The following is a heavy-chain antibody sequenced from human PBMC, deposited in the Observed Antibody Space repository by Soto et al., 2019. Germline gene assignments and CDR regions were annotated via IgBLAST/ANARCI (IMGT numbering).Heavy chain of an antibody. J-gene: IGHJ2*01. Sequence: QVQLVQSGAEVKKPRSSVKVSCKASGGTFSSYAISWVRQAPGQGLEWMGGIIPIFGTANYAQKFQGRVTITADKSTSTAYMELSSLRAEDTAVYYCARDQRSGYPGWYFDLCGRGTLVTVAS. D-gene: IGHD3-22*01. CDR2: IIPIFGTA. CDR1: GGTFSSYA. CDR3: ARDQRSGYPGWYFDL. V-gene: IGHV1-69*06.